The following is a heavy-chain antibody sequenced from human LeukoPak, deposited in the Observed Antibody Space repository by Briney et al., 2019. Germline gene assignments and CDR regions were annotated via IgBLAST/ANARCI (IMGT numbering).Heavy chain of an antibody. CDR3: ARDRRFKSNYMDV. D-gene: IGHD3-10*01. V-gene: IGHV3-23*01. CDR2: ISGSGGST. CDR1: GFTFSSYA. J-gene: IGHJ6*03. Sequence: AGGSLRLSCAASGFTFSSYAMSWVRQAPGKGLEWVSAISGSGGSTYYADSVKGRFTISRDNSKNTLYLQMNSLRAEDTAVYYCARDRRFKSNYMDVWGKGTTVTVSS.